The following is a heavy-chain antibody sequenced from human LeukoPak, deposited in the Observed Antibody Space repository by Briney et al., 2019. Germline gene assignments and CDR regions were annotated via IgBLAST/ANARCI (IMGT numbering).Heavy chain of an antibody. V-gene: IGHV3-23*01. CDR2: IGSSAGSI. D-gene: IGHD3/OR15-3a*01. Sequence: PGGSLRLSCAASGFTFSSNAMSWVRQAPRKGLEWVSGIGSSAGSIHYADSVKGRFAISIDNSKNTLYLQMNSLRAEDTAVYYCAGKSPVWTLAFDYWGQGALVTVSS. CDR1: GFTFSSNA. CDR3: AGKSPVWTLAFDY. J-gene: IGHJ4*02.